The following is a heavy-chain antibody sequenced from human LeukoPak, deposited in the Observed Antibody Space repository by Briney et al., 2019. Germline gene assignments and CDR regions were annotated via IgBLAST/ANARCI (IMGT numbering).Heavy chain of an antibody. V-gene: IGHV4-39*01. D-gene: IGHD2-21*02. CDR3: ARQFCGGNCYLYWYFDL. J-gene: IGHJ2*01. Sequence: SETLSLTCTVSGGSITSSSYSWGWIRQPPGKGLEWIASIYYSGSTFHNPSLKSRVTISVDTSKNQFSLRLSSVTPADTAVYFCARQFCGGNCYLYWYFDLWGRGTLVTVSS. CDR1: GGSITSSSYS. CDR2: IYYSGST.